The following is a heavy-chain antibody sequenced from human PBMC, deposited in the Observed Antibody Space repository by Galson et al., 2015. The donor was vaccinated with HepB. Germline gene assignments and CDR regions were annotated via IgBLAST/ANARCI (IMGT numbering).Heavy chain of an antibody. CDR3: ARDSSPPQHNWNREGYNWFHP. D-gene: IGHD1-20*01. CDR1: GYRFTDYY. J-gene: IGHJ5*02. V-gene: IGHV1-2*02. CDR2: INPTSGRT. Sequence: SVKVSCKASGYRFTDYYMHWVRQAPGQGLEWMGWINPTSGRTNYAQKFQGRVTMTRDASTYTAYMDLGRLTSDDTALYYCARDSSPPQHNWNREGYNWFHPWGQGTPVIVS.